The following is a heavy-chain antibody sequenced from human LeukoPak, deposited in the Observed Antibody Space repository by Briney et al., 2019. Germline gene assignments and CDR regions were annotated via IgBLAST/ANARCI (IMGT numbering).Heavy chain of an antibody. D-gene: IGHD2-15*01. CDR1: GGSISSNYW. CDR2: IYHSGSI. V-gene: IGHV4-4*02. Sequence: PSETLSLTCAVSGGSISSNYWWSRVRPPPGKGLEWIGEIYHSGSINYNPSLKSRVTISVDKSKNQFSLKLSSVTAADTAMYYCARERFCSDYTCSSIFDYWGQGTLVTVS. J-gene: IGHJ4*02. CDR3: ARERFCSDYTCSSIFDY.